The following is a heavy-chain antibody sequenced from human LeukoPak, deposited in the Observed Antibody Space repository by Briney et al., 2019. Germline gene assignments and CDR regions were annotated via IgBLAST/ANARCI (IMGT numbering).Heavy chain of an antibody. J-gene: IGHJ6*03. D-gene: IGHD6-13*01. CDR1: GGSISSGGYS. V-gene: IGHV4-30-4*07. CDR3: ARTTEAHSWRTRYYDYYMDV. Sequence: NPSETLSLTCTVSGGSISSGGYSWSWIRQPPGKGLEWIGYIYYSGSTYYNPSLKSRVTISVDTSKNLFSLKLRSVTAADTAVYYCARTTEAHSWRTRYYDYYMDVWGKGTTVTVSS. CDR2: IYYSGST.